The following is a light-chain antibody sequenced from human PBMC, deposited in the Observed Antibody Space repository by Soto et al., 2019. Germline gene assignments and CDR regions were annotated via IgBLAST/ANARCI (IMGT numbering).Light chain of an antibody. CDR3: QQYGSSRWT. Sequence: EIVLTQAPGTLSLSPGDRATLSCRASQSVSSSYLAWYQQNRGQAPRLLIYGASSRATGIPDRFSGSGSGTDFTLTISRLETEDFAVYYCQQYGSSRWTFGQGTNVDI. V-gene: IGKV3-20*01. CDR1: QSVSSSY. J-gene: IGKJ1*01. CDR2: GAS.